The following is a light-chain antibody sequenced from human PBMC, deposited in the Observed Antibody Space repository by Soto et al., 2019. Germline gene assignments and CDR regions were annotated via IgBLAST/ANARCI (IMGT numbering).Light chain of an antibody. J-gene: IGKJ1*01. CDR3: QQYYETPPT. Sequence: EIVSSQSPDALSLSPGERVSLSCRASRPVVRQYIAWYHQKSGQAPRLLLHDAVTRATGIPDRFSGSGSGTEFTLTITSLQAKDAAVYYCQQYYETPPTFGQGTKLDI. CDR1: RPVVRQY. CDR2: DAV. V-gene: IGKV3-20*01.